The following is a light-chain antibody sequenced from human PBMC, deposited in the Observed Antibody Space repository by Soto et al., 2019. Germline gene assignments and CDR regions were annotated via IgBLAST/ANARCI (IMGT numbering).Light chain of an antibody. CDR1: SSDVGAYNY. CDR3: SSSAGSNDV. CDR2: EVT. Sequence: QSALTQPPSASGSPGQSVAISCTGTSSDVGAYNYVSWYQQHPGNAPKLMIYEVTKRPSGVPDRFSGSKSGNTASLTVSGLQPEDEADYYCSSSAGSNDVFGTGTKLTVL. V-gene: IGLV2-8*01. J-gene: IGLJ1*01.